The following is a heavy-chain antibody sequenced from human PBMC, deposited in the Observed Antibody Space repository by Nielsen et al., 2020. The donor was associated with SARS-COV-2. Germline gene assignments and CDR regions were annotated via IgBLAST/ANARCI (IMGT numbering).Heavy chain of an antibody. V-gene: IGHV4-34*09. D-gene: IGHD6-6*01. CDR2: IYHSGST. J-gene: IGHJ5*02. CDR3: ARGSRWFDP. Sequence: WIRQPPGKGLEWIGEIYHSGSTNYNPSLKSRVTISVDTSKNQFSLKLSSVTAADTAVYYCARGSRWFDPWGQGTLVTVSS.